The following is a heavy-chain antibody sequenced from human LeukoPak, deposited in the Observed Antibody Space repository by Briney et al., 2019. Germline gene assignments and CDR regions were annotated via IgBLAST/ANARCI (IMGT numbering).Heavy chain of an antibody. CDR2: INHSGST. CDR3: ARRGYSHRAAGKPSGFYDY. D-gene: IGHD5-18*01. CDR1: GGSISSYY. Sequence: SETLSLTCTVSGGSISSYYWSWIRQPPGKGLEWIGEINHSGSTNYNPSLKSRVTISVDTSKNQFSLKLSSVTAADTAVYYCARRGYSHRAAGKPSGFYDYWGQGTLVTVSS. V-gene: IGHV4-34*01. J-gene: IGHJ4*02.